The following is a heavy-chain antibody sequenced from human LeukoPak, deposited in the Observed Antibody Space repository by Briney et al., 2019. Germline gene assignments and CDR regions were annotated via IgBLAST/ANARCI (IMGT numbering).Heavy chain of an antibody. D-gene: IGHD3-9*01. CDR3: AKAPTTSILTGYYCFDY. Sequence: GGSLRLSCAASGFTFSVYAMSWVRQAPGKGLEWVSTISGSGSNTYYADSVKGRFTISRDNSENTLYLQMNSLSAEDTAIYYCAKAPTTSILTGYYCFDYWGQGSLVTVSS. CDR1: GFTFSVYA. J-gene: IGHJ4*02. V-gene: IGHV3-23*01. CDR2: ISGSGSNT.